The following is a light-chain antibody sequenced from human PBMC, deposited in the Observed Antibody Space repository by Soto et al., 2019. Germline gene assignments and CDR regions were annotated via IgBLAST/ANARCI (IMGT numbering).Light chain of an antibody. J-gene: IGKJ5*01. CDR1: QPISSY. Sequence: DIQMTQSPSSLAASVGDSVTITCRASQPISSYLNWYQQKPGKAPKLLIYAASSLPSGVPSRFSGGGSGTDFTLKIRSLQPEDFATYYCQHSYSIPPITFGLGTRLEIK. CDR2: AAS. CDR3: QHSYSIPPIT. V-gene: IGKV1-39*01.